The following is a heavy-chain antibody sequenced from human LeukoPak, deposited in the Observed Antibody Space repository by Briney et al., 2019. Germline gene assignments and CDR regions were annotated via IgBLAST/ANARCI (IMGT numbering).Heavy chain of an antibody. CDR2: INSDGSST. J-gene: IGHJ4*02. CDR1: GFTFSSYA. CDR3: ARRGAAAGTGDY. V-gene: IGHV3-74*01. D-gene: IGHD6-13*01. Sequence: GGSLRLSCAVSGFTFSSYAMSWVRQAPGKGLVWVSRINSDGSSTSYADSVKGRFSISRDNAKNTLYLQMNSLRAEDTAVYYCARRGAAAGTGDYWGQGTLVTVSS.